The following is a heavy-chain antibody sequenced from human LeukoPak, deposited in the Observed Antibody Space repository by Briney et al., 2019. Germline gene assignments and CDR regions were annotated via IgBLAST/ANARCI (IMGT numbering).Heavy chain of an antibody. J-gene: IGHJ4*02. D-gene: IGHD2-2*02. Sequence: GGSLRLSCAASGFTFSNYWMHWVRQAPGKGLECVSRINSDGSTIGYADSVKGRFTISRDNAKNTVYLQMNSLRAEDTAVYYCARGKGNYGYTGFDYWGQGTLVTVSS. CDR2: INSDGSTI. CDR3: ARGKGNYGYTGFDY. V-gene: IGHV3-74*01. CDR1: GFTFSNYW.